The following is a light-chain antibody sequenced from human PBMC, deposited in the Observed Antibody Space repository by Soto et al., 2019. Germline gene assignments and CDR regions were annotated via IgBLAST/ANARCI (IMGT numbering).Light chain of an antibody. CDR1: ENVDIY. CDR2: DSN. Sequence: EVILTQSPATLSLSPGERATLSCRASENVDIYLAWYQQKPGQAPRLLIYDSNNRATGIPPRFSGSGSGTDFTLTISSLEPADSAVYYCLQRRYWPPLTFGGGTKVEIK. CDR3: LQRRYWPPLT. J-gene: IGKJ4*01. V-gene: IGKV3-11*01.